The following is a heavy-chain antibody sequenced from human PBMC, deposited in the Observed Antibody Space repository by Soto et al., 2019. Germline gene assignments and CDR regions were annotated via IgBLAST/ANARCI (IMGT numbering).Heavy chain of an antibody. CDR1: GYTFTGYY. CDR3: ARVSRGIAVAGDDY. Sequence: ASVKVSCKASGYTFTGYYMHWVRQAPGQGLEWMGWINPNSGGTNYAQKFQGRVTMTRDTSISTAYMELSRLRSDDTAVYYCARVSRGIAVAGDDYWGQGTLVTVSS. CDR2: INPNSGGT. J-gene: IGHJ4*02. V-gene: IGHV1-2*02. D-gene: IGHD6-19*01.